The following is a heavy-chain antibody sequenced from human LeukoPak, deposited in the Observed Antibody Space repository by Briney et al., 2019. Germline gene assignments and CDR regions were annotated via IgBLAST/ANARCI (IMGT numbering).Heavy chain of an antibody. J-gene: IGHJ3*01. Sequence: ASVMVSCKASGYTFTNYYMHWVRQAPGQGLEWMGIINPSGGSTNNAQMFQNRVTMTRDTSTSTVYMELSSLRSEDTAVYYCARGGGSDALDFWGQGTMVTVSS. V-gene: IGHV1-46*01. CDR1: GYTFTNYY. CDR3: ARGGGSDALDF. D-gene: IGHD2-15*01. CDR2: INPSGGST.